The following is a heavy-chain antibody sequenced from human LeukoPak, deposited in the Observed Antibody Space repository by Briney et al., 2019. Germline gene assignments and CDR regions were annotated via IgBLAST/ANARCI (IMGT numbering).Heavy chain of an antibody. Sequence: SETLSLTCTVSGGSISSYSWSWVRQPPGKGLEWIGYIYPSGSTDYNPSLRSRVTMSVDTSKSQLSMELRYLTAADTAMYYCATSYDSKTAPYDVWGQGILVTVSS. CDR1: GGSISSYS. V-gene: IGHV4-4*09. D-gene: IGHD3-3*01. CDR3: ATSYDSKTAPYDV. CDR2: IYPSGST. J-gene: IGHJ4*02.